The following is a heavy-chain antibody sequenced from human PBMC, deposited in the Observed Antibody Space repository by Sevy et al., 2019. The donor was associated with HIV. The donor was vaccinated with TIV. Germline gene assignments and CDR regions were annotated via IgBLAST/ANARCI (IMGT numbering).Heavy chain of an antibody. J-gene: IGHJ6*02. D-gene: IGHD2-2*02. CDR1: GGTFSSYA. V-gene: IGHV1-69*13. CDR2: IIPIFGTA. Sequence: ASVKVSCKASGGTFSSYAISWVRRAPGQGLEWMGGIIPIFGTANYAQKFQGRVTITADESTSTAYMELSSLRSEDTAVYYCARAQYCSSTSCYTGYYYYGMDVWGQGTTVTVSS. CDR3: ARAQYCSSTSCYTGYYYYGMDV.